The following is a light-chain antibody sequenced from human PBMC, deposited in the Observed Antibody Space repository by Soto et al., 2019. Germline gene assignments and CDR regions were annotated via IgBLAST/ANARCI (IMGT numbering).Light chain of an antibody. CDR1: SSNIGNNY. CDR3: GTWDSSLSAGYV. V-gene: IGLV1-51*01. CDR2: DNN. Sequence: QSVLTQPPSVSAAPGQEVTISCSGGSSNIGNNYVSWYQQLPGTAPKLLIYDNNKRPSGIPDRFSGSKSGTSATLGITGLQTGDEADYYCGTWDSSLSAGYVFGTGTKVTAL. J-gene: IGLJ1*01.